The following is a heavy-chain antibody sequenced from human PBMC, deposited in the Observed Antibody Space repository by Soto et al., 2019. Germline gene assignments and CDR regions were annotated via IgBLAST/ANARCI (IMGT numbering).Heavy chain of an antibody. D-gene: IGHD2-2*01. CDR1: GYTFTSYY. CDR2: INPSGGST. Sequence: QVQLVQSGAEVKKPGASVKVSCKASGYTFTSYYMLWVRQAPGQGLEWMGIINPSGGSTSYAQKFQGRVTMTRDTSTSTVYMELSSLRSEDTAVYYCARSLCSSTSCYRGWFDPWGQGTLVTVSS. CDR3: ARSLCSSTSCYRGWFDP. V-gene: IGHV1-46*03. J-gene: IGHJ5*02.